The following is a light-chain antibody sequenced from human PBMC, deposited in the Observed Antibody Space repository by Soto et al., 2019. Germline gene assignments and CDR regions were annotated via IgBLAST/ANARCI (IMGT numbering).Light chain of an antibody. CDR3: QQRSNWPLIT. Sequence: VLTESAVTLSLPPGERATLSVRPSQSFRGLLAWYQQKPGQAPRLLIYDASNRATGIPARFSGSGSGTDFTLTIRRLEPEDFAVYYCQQRSNWPLITFGEGTRLEIK. CDR1: QSFRGL. J-gene: IGKJ5*01. V-gene: IGKV3-11*01. CDR2: DAS.